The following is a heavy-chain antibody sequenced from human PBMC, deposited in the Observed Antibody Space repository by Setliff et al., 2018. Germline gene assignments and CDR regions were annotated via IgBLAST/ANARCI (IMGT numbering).Heavy chain of an antibody. D-gene: IGHD2-2*02. J-gene: IGHJ6*03. V-gene: IGHV1-46*01. Sequence: ASVKVSCKASGYTFTSYYMHWVRQAPGQGLEWMGIINPSGGSTSYAQKFQGRVTMTRDTSTSTVYMELSSLRSEDTAVYYCAREGEDVVVPAAISGLTICGVLYYMDVWGKGTTVTVSS. CDR3: AREGEDVVVPAAISGLTICGVLYYMDV. CDR1: GYTFTSYY. CDR2: INPSGGST.